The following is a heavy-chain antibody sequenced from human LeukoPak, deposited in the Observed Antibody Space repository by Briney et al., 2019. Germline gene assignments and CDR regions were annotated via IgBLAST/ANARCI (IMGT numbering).Heavy chain of an antibody. CDR3: AREIAAAQLNWFDP. CDR2: IYTSGST. D-gene: IGHD6-13*01. V-gene: IGHV4-4*07. J-gene: IGHJ5*02. CDR1: GDSISNYY. Sequence: SETLSLTCTVSGDSISNYYWSWIRQPAGKGLEWIGRIYTSGSTDYNPSLKSRVTMSVDTSKNQFSLKLSSVTAADTAVYYCAREIAAAQLNWFDPWGQGTLVTVSS.